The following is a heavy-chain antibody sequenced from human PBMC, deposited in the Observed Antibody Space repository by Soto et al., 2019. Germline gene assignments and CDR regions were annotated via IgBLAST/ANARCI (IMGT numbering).Heavy chain of an antibody. D-gene: IGHD3-10*01. V-gene: IGHV3-11*01. J-gene: IGHJ6*02. CDR1: GFTFSDYY. CDR3: ARESITMVRGVARYYYYYGMDV. CDR2: ISSSGSTI. Sequence: PGGSLRLSCAASGFTFSDYYMSWIRQAPGKGLEWVSYISSSGSTIYYADSVQGRFTISRDNAKNSLYLQMNSLRAEDTAVYYCARESITMVRGVARYYYYYGMDVWRQGTTVTVSS.